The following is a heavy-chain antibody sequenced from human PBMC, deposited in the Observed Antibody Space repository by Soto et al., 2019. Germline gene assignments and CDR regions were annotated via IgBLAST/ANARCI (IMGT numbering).Heavy chain of an antibody. Sequence: PGGSLRLSCAASGFTFSSYAMSWVRQAPGKGLEWVSAISGSGGSTYYADSVKGRFTISRDNSKNTLYLQMNSLRAEDTAVYYCAKDPSPTIFGVVTIDYRGQGTLVTVSS. CDR1: GFTFSSYA. V-gene: IGHV3-23*01. J-gene: IGHJ4*02. CDR3: AKDPSPTIFGVVTIDY. D-gene: IGHD3-3*01. CDR2: ISGSGGST.